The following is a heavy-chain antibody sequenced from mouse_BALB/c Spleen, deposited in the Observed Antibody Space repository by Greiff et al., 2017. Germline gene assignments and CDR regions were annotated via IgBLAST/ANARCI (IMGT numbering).Heavy chain of an antibody. Sequence: QVQLQQSGPGLVQPSQCLSITCTVSGFSLTSYGVHWVRQSPGKGLEWLGVIWSGGSTDYNAAFISRLSISKDNSNSKAFYKMNSQQANDTARYYGDRRGYDAMDYWGQGTSVTDSS. J-gene: IGHJ4*01. CDR1: GFSLTSYG. CDR3: DRRGYDAMDY. V-gene: IGHV2-2*02. CDR2: IWSGGST.